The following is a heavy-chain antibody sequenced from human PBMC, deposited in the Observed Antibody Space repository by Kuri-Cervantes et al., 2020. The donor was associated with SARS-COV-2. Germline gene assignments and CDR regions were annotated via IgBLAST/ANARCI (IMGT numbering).Heavy chain of an antibody. J-gene: IGHJ6*02. CDR1: GGSFSGYY. Sequence: GSLRLSCAVYGGSFSGYYWSWIRQPPGKGLEWIGEINHSGSTKYNPSLKSRVAISVDTSKNQFSLKLSSVTAADTAVYYCARGRSDFWSGYPTRKNYYYYGMDVWGQGTTVTVSS. CDR3: ARGRSDFWSGYPTRKNYYYYGMDV. CDR2: INHSGST. D-gene: IGHD3-3*01. V-gene: IGHV4-34*01.